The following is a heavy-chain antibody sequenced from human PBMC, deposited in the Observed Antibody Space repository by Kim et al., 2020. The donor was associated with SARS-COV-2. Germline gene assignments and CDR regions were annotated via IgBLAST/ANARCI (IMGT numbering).Heavy chain of an antibody. CDR2: IYYSGDT. V-gene: IGHV4-31*03. D-gene: IGHD5-12*01. CDR3: ARGGDGYRI. J-gene: IGHJ4*02. CDR1: CGSVNSGGHY. Sequence: SETLSLTCTVSCGSVNSGGHYWSWIRQHPGKGLEWIGCIYYSGDTYYNPSLESRVTISVDTSKNHFSLNLSSVIAADTAVYYCARGGDGYRIWGQGTLVTVSS.